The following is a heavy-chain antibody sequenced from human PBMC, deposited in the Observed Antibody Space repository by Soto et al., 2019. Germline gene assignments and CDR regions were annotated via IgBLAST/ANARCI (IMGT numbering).Heavy chain of an antibody. V-gene: IGHV4-4*02. D-gene: IGHD4-4*01. CDR3: ATLQKWLADWFDP. Sequence: QVQLQESGPGLVKPSGTLSLTCAVSGGSISSSNWWSWVRQPPGKGLEWIGESYHSGSTNYNPSRRGRATMSVDKSKHQFSLRLSSVTAADTAVYYCATLQKWLADWFDPWGQGTLVTVSS. J-gene: IGHJ5*02. CDR1: GGSISSSNW. CDR2: SYHSGST.